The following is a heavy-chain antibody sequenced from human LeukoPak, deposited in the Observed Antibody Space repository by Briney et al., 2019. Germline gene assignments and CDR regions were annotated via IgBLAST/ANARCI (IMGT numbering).Heavy chain of an antibody. CDR1: GGSFSGYY. J-gene: IGHJ6*04. CDR3: AASHASMDV. CDR2: INHSGST. V-gene: IGHV4-34*01. Sequence: PSETLSLTCAVYGGSFSGYYWSWIRQPPGKGLEWIGEINHSGSTNYNPSLKSRVTISVDTSKNQFSLKLCSVTAADTAVYYWAASHASMDVWGKGTTVTVSS.